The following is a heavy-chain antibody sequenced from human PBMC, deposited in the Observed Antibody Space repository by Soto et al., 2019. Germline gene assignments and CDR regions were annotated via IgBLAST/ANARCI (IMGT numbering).Heavy chain of an antibody. J-gene: IGHJ6*03. CDR3: AAGLGAGDFYCYYYYCMDV. Sequence: PSETLSLTCAVYGGSFSGYYWSWIRQPPGKGLEWIGEINHSGSTNYNPSLKSRVTISVDTSKNQFSLKLSSVTAADTAVYYCAAGLGAGDFYCYYYYCMDVWGKGTTVTVSS. CDR1: GGSFSGYY. D-gene: IGHD2-21*02. V-gene: IGHV4-34*01. CDR2: INHSGST.